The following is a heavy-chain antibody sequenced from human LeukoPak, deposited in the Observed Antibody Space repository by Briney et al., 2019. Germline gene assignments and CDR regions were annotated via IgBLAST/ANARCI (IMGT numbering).Heavy chain of an antibody. CDR3: ARDRPRYFDY. V-gene: IGHV3-48*01. CDR1: GFNFNIYS. CDR2: ISSSSSTI. Sequence: PGRSLRLSCAASGFNFNIYSMNWVRQAPGKGPEWLAYISSSSSTIYYTGSVKGRFTVSRDNAKNSLYLQMNSLRVEDTAVYYCARDRPRYFDYWGQGILVTVSS. J-gene: IGHJ4*02. D-gene: IGHD1-14*01.